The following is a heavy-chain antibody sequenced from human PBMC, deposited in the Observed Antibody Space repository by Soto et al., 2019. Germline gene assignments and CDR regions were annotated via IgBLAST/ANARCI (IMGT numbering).Heavy chain of an antibody. Sequence: QVQLVESGGGVVQPGRSLRLSCAASGFTFSSYGMHWVRQAPGKGLEWVAAISYDGSNKYHADSVKGRFTISRDNSKNTLYLQMNSLRAEDTAVYYCAREVPFYYYDSSRYAFDIWGQWTMVTVSS. CDR1: GFTFSSYG. D-gene: IGHD3-22*01. J-gene: IGHJ3*02. CDR3: AREVPFYYYDSSRYAFDI. CDR2: ISYDGSNK. V-gene: IGHV3-30-3*01.